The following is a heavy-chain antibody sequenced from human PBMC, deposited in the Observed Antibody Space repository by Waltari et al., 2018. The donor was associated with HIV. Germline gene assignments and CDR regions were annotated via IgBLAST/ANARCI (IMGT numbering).Heavy chain of an antibody. CDR2: IIPMFETP. CDR1: GDAFSSYA. J-gene: IGHJ5*02. V-gene: IGHV1-69*01. Sequence: QVQLVQSGAEVKKPGSSVKVSCKAPGDAFSSYAFSWVRQAPGQGLEWMGGIIPMFETPNYAQTFQGRITITADESTDTVYMELSSLRSEDTAIYYCARSYRHVRGIIGWFDPWGQGTLVIVSS. CDR3: ARSYRHVRGIIGWFDP. D-gene: IGHD3-16*02.